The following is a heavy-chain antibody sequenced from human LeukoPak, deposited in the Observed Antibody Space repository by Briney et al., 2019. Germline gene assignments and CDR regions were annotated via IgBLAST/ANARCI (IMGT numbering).Heavy chain of an antibody. CDR3: ARSPRYCSGGSCYPGRGAFDI. D-gene: IGHD2-15*01. CDR1: GFTFSSYW. CDR2: INSDGSST. J-gene: IGHJ3*02. V-gene: IGHV3-74*01. Sequence: GGSLRLSCAASGFTFSSYWMHWVRQAPGKGLVWVSRINSDGSSTSYADSVKSRFTISRDNAKNTLYLQMNSLRAEDTAVYYCARSPRYCSGGSCYPGRGAFDIWGQGTMVTVSS.